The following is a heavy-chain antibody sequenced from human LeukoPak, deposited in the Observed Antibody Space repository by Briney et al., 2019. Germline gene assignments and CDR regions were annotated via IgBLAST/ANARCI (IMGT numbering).Heavy chain of an antibody. J-gene: IGHJ4*02. V-gene: IGHV3-33*01. CDR2: IAYDGSRA. D-gene: IGHD1-14*01. CDR1: GFTFGGYG. Sequence: GGSLRLSCAGSGFTFGGYGMHWFRQTPGKGLGWVAVIAYDGSRAFYADSVKGRFTISRDNSKNTMSVQMNDLRAEDTAVYYCTRYNNNHFDYWGQGTLVTVSS. CDR3: TRYNNNHFDY.